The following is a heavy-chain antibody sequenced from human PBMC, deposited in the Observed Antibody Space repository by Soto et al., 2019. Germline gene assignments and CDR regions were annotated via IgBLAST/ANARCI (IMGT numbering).Heavy chain of an antibody. D-gene: IGHD2-2*01. V-gene: IGHV1-3*01. CDR1: GYTFTSYA. Sequence: QVQLVQSGAVVKKPGASVKVSCKASGYTFTSYAMHWVRQAPGQRLEWMGWINAGNGNTKYSQKFQGRVTITRDTSASTAYMELSSLRFEDTAVYYCASSHALYYYYGMDVWGQGTTVTVSS. CDR3: ASSHALYYYYGMDV. J-gene: IGHJ6*02. CDR2: INAGNGNT.